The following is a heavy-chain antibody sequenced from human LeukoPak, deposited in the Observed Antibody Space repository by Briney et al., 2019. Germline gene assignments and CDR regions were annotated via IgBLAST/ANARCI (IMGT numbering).Heavy chain of an antibody. V-gene: IGHV3-48*01. CDR3: ARFYDFWSGFLDY. Sequence: TGGSLGLSCAASGFTFSSYSMNWVRQAPGKGLEWVSYISSSSSTIYYADSVKGRFTISRDNAKNSLYLQMNSLRAEDTAVYYCARFYDFWSGFLDYWGQGTLVTVSS. CDR2: ISSSSSTI. CDR1: GFTFSSYS. D-gene: IGHD3-3*01. J-gene: IGHJ4*02.